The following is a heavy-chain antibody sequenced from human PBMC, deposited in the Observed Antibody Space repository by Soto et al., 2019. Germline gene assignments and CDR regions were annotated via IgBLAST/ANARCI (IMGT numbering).Heavy chain of an antibody. Sequence: TGGSLRLSCAASGFTFSSYCMHWVRQAPGKGLVWVSRINTDGSTINFADSVKGRFTISRDNAKNTLYLQTNSLRPEDTAVYYCVRGSVSSDGRRLFAYWGQGIPVTVSS. J-gene: IGHJ4*02. V-gene: IGHV3-74*01. CDR2: INTDGSTI. D-gene: IGHD4-4*01. CDR1: GFTFSSYC. CDR3: VRGSVSSDGRRLFAY.